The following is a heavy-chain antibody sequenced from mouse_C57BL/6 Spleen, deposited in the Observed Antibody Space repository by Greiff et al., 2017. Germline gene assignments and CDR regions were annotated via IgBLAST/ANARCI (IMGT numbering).Heavy chain of an antibody. CDR2: INYDGSST. V-gene: IGHV5-16*01. D-gene: IGHD2-4*01. CDR3: ARFDYDGGHYFDY. J-gene: IGHJ2*01. CDR1: GFTFSDYY. Sequence: EVKLVESEGGLVQPGSSMKLSCTASGFTFSDYYMAWVRQVPEKGLEWVANINYDGSSTYYLDSLKSRFIISRDNAKNILYLQMSSLKSEDTATYYCARFDYDGGHYFDYWGQGTTLTVSS.